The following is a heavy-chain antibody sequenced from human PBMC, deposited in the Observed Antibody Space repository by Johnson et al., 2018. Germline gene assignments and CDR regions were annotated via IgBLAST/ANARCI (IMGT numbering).Heavy chain of an antibody. CDR2: ISYDGSKK. Sequence: QVQLVQSGGGVVQPGRSLRLSCAASGFTFSSYGMHWVRQAPGKGLEWVAVISYDGSKKYYADSVKGRFPIPRDNSKNPLYLQMNSLRAEDTAVYYCAKGAVASGMDVWGQGTTVTVSS. CDR1: GFTFSSYG. V-gene: IGHV3-30*18. J-gene: IGHJ6*02. D-gene: IGHD6-19*01. CDR3: AKGAVASGMDV.